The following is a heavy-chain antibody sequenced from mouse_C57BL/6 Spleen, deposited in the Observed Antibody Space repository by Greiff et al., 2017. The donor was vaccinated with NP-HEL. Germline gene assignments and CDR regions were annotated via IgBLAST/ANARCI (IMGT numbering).Heavy chain of an antibody. CDR3: ARYGGGYCGAMDY. Sequence: VQLQQPGTELVKPGASVKLSCKASGYTFTSYWMHWVKQRPGQGLEWIGNINPSNGGTNYNEKFKSKATLTVDKSSSTAYMQLSSLTSEDSAVYYCARYGGGYCGAMDYWGQGTSVTVSS. D-gene: IGHD2-3*01. V-gene: IGHV1-53*01. CDR1: GYTFTSYW. J-gene: IGHJ4*01. CDR2: INPSNGGT.